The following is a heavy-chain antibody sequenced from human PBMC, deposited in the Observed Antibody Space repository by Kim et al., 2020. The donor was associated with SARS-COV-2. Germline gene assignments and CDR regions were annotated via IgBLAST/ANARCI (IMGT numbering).Heavy chain of an antibody. CDR1: GGSFTGYY. J-gene: IGHJ6*02. D-gene: IGHD3-10*01. V-gene: IGHV4-34*01. Sequence: SETLSLTCAVYGGSFTGYYWTWIRQPPGKGLEWIGEINHSGSTNNNPSLKSRVTISVDTSKNQFSLKLTSVTAADTAVYYCARFMIRGAIRGTVRYGMDVWGQGTTVTVSS. CDR3: ARFMIRGAIRGTVRYGMDV. CDR2: INHSGST.